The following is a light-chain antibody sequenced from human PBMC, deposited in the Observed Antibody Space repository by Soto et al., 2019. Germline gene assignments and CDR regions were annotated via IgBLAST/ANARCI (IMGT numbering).Light chain of an antibody. CDR2: EVN. J-gene: IGLJ2*01. CDR3: SSYTTNDTLI. V-gene: IGLV2-14*01. Sequence: QSALTQPASVSGSPGQSITISCTGTSSDIGRYNHVSWYQQYPGKAPKLMIYEVNNRPSGVSDRFSGSKSGNTASLTLSGLQTEDEANYYCSSYTTNDTLIFGGGTKLTVL. CDR1: SSDIGRYNH.